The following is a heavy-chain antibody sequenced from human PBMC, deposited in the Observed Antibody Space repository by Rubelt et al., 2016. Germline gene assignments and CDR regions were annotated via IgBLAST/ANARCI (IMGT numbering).Heavy chain of an antibody. CDR1: GGSISSYY. CDR3: ARNYYDGSGFTFDP. Sequence: QVQLQESGPGLVKPSETLSLTCTVSGGSISSYYWSWIRQPPGKGLEWIGEVHHSGNSNYNPSLKSRVTLSVATSKKQVSPRWGSVTAADTAVYYCARNYYDGSGFTFDPWGQGTLVTVSS. V-gene: IGHV4-59*12. D-gene: IGHD3-22*01. J-gene: IGHJ5*02. CDR2: VHHSGNS.